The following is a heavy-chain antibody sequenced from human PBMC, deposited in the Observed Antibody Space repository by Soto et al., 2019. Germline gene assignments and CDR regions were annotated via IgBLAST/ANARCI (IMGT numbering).Heavy chain of an antibody. CDR2: IYYSGST. J-gene: IGHJ4*02. Sequence: QVQLQESGPGLVKPSETLSLTCTVSGGSVSSGSYYWSWIRQPPGKGLEWIGYIYYSGSTNYNPTLKSRGTISVDTSKNQFSLTLSSVTAADTAVYYCARERPPIVGALDYWGQGTLVTVSS. D-gene: IGHD1-26*01. CDR3: ARERPPIVGALDY. CDR1: GGSVSSGSYY. V-gene: IGHV4-61*01.